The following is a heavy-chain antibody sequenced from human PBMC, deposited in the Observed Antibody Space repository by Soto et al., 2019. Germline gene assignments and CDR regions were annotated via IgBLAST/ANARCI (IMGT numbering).Heavy chain of an antibody. J-gene: IGHJ6*02. D-gene: IGHD6-6*01. CDR1: GGSFYNYA. CDR2: IIPIFDKP. Sequence: QGHLVHSGAEVKKPGSSVKVSCKASGGSFYNYAVTWVRQAPGQGLEWVGSIIPIFDKPNYAQKFQGRVTITADKSTSIAYMELSSLTSGDTAVYYCARRTGLAARLASPAYYGLDVWGQGTTVTVSS. V-gene: IGHV1-69*06. CDR3: ARRTGLAARLASPAYYGLDV.